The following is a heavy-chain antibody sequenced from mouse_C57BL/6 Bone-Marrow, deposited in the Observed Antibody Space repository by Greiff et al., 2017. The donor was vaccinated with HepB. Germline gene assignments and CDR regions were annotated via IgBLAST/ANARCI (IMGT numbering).Heavy chain of an antibody. CDR2: IYPGDGDT. Sequence: QVQLQQSGPELVKPGASVKISCKASGYAFSSSWMNWVKQRPGKGLEWIGRIYPGDGDTNYNGKFKGKATLTADKSSSTAYMQLSSLTSEDSAVYFCARENGYYGFDYWGQGTTLTVSS. CDR3: ARENGYYGFDY. V-gene: IGHV1-82*01. D-gene: IGHD2-3*01. J-gene: IGHJ2*01. CDR1: GYAFSSSW.